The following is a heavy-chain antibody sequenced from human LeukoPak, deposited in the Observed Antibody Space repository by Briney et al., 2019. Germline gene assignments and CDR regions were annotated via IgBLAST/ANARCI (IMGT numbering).Heavy chain of an antibody. CDR3: LIIRGVLY. CDR1: GVSFDDYA. V-gene: IGHV3-9*01. J-gene: IGHJ4*02. D-gene: IGHD3-10*01. Sequence: PGGSLRLSCAASGVSFDDYAMHWVRQGPGKGLEWVSGISWHSDRIAYADSVKGRFTISRDNAKNSLYLQMNSLRSEDTALYYCLIIRGVLYWGQGTLVTVSS. CDR2: ISWHSDRI.